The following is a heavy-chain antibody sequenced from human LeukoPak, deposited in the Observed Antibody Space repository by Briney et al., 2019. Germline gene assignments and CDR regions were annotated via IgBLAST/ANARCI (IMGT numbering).Heavy chain of an antibody. J-gene: IGHJ3*01. CDR3: VTERSGAFDL. V-gene: IGHV3-15*01. Sequence: GGSLRLSCAASGFTFTNAWMNWVRQAPGRGLEWVDLFKSKTDGGTTVYAAPVKGRFTISRDDSINTLYLQMNSLRTEDTAVYYCVTERSGAFDLWGQGTMVTVSS. CDR1: GFTFTNAW. D-gene: IGHD3-10*01. CDR2: FKSKTDGGTT.